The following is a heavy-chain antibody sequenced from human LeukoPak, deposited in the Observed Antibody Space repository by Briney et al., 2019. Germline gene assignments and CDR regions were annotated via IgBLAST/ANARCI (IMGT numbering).Heavy chain of an antibody. CDR2: INHSGST. J-gene: IGHJ6*02. CDR3: ARGSGGRSTTLGMDV. CDR1: GGSFSGYY. V-gene: IGHV4-34*01. D-gene: IGHD2-15*01. Sequence: SETLSLTCAVYGGSFSGYYWSWIRQPPGKGLEWIGEINHSGSTNYNPSLKSRVTISVDTSKNQFSLKLSSVTAADTDVYYCARGSGGRSTTLGMDVWGQGTTVTVSS.